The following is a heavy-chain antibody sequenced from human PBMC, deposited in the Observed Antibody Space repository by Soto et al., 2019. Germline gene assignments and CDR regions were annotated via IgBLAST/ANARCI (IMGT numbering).Heavy chain of an antibody. CDR1: GFSLITSGVG. CDR2: IYWDDDK. J-gene: IGHJ5*02. D-gene: IGHD3-16*01. Sequence: QITLKESGPTLVKPTQTLTLTCTISGFSLITSGVGVGWIRQPPGKALEWLALIYWDDDKRYSPSLKSRLTITKDPSKNPVVLTMTNMDPVDTATYYCAHIVTGCFTWGRGALVTVSS. V-gene: IGHV2-5*02. CDR3: AHIVTGCFT.